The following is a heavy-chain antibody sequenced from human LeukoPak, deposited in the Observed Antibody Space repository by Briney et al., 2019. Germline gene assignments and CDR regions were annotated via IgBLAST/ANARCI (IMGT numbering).Heavy chain of an antibody. CDR3: ARGNARYSSSWMPYY. Sequence: ASVKVSCKASGYTFTSYGISWVRQAPGQGLEWMGWMNPNSGNTGYAQKFQGRVTMTRNTSISTAYMELSSLRSEDTAVYYCARGNARYSSSWMPYYWGQGTLVTVSS. D-gene: IGHD6-13*01. CDR1: GYTFTSYG. CDR2: MNPNSGNT. V-gene: IGHV1-8*02. J-gene: IGHJ4*02.